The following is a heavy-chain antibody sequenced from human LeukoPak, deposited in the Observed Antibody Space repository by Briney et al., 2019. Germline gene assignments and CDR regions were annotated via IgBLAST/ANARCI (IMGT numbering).Heavy chain of an antibody. CDR2: ISGGGVRT. J-gene: IGHJ4*02. Sequence: GGSLRLSCAASGFTFRNYAMTWVRQAPGKGLEWVSGISGGGVRTYYGDSGKGRFTISRDNSKNTLYLQMNNLRAEDTAVYYCAKDQGIDYGDQLHYWGQETLVTVSS. CDR3: AKDQGIDYGDQLHY. CDR1: GFTFRNYA. V-gene: IGHV3-23*01. D-gene: IGHD4/OR15-4a*01.